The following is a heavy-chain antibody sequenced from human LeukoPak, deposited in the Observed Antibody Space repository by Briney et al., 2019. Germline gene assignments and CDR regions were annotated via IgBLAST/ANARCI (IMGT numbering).Heavy chain of an antibody. CDR3: ARAVAP. D-gene: IGHD4-23*01. V-gene: IGHV3-30*04. CDR1: GFTFSTFP. Sequence: GGSLRLSGAASGFTFSTFPMNWVRQAPGKGLEWVAVISYDGSNKYYADSVKGRFTISRGNSKNTLYLQMNSLRAEDTAVYYCARAVAPWGQGTLVTVSS. CDR2: ISYDGSNK. J-gene: IGHJ5*02.